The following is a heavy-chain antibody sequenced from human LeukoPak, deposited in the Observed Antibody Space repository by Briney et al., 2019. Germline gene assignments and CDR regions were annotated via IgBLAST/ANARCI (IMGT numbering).Heavy chain of an antibody. CDR2: ISSSGSTI. J-gene: IGHJ3*02. D-gene: IGHD5-18*01. CDR1: GFTFSDYY. Sequence: PGGSLRLSCAASGFTFSDYYMSWIRQAPGKGLEWVSYISSSGSTIYYADSVKGRFTISRDNAKNSLYLQMNSLRAEDTAVYCCARGWIQLWVDAFDIWCQGTMVTVSS. V-gene: IGHV3-11*04. CDR3: ARGWIQLWVDAFDI.